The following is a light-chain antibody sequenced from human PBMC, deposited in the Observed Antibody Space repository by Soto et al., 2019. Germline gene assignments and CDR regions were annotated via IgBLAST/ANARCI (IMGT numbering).Light chain of an antibody. CDR3: QQYGSSPWT. V-gene: IGKV1-5*01. CDR2: AAS. Sequence: DIQMTQSPSTLSASVGDRVTITCRASQSISSWLAWYQQKPGKAPKLLIYAASSLQSGVPSRFSGGGSGTDFTLTIIRLEPEDFAVYYCQQYGSSPWTFGQGTKVDIK. J-gene: IGKJ1*01. CDR1: QSISSW.